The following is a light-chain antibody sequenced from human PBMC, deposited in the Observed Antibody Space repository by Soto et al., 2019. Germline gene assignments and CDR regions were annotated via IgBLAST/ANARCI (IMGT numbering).Light chain of an antibody. Sequence: DIVMTQSPDSLPVALGGRATTNCRSSRRVLLTSNNKNYFAWYQQKPGKAPKLLIYAASSLQSGVPSRFRGSGSATDFTPTISSMQPEDSATYYCQQSYSTPGTFGQGTKVDIK. J-gene: IGKJ1*01. CDR3: QQSYSTPGT. CDR2: AAS. CDR1: RRVLLTSNNKNY. V-gene: IGKV1-39*01.